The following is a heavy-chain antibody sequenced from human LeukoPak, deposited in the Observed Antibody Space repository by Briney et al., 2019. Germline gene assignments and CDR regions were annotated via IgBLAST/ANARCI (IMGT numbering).Heavy chain of an antibody. CDR1: GFTFSIYW. CDR3: ARNILFAFDI. Sequence: GGSLRLSCAASGFTFSIYWMSWVRQAPGKGLEWVSIIYNDGSTSYADSMKGRFTISRDNSKNTLYLQVNSLRAEDTAMYYCARNILFAFDIWGQGTMVTVSS. CDR2: IYNDGST. D-gene: IGHD2/OR15-2a*01. V-gene: IGHV3-53*01. J-gene: IGHJ3*02.